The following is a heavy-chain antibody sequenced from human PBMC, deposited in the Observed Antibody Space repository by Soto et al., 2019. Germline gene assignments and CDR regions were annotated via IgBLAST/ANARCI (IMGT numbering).Heavy chain of an antibody. CDR3: ARDLTDTWSFDY. Sequence: QVQLVESGGGVVQPGRSLRLSCGASGFTFSSHGMHWVRQAPGQGLEWVAHISNGGSYKHCADSVKGRFTISRDDSKNTLFLQMSSLRPGDTAVYYCARDLTDTWSFDYWGQETLVTVSS. V-gene: IGHV3-30*03. CDR2: ISNGGSYK. CDR1: GFTFSSHG. J-gene: IGHJ4*02. D-gene: IGHD2-8*02.